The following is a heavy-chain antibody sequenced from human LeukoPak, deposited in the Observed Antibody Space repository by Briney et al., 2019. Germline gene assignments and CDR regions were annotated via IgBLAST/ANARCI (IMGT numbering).Heavy chain of an antibody. D-gene: IGHD2-2*01. CDR1: GYSFSTYG. V-gene: IGHV3-21*06. Sequence: GGSLRLSCAASGYSFSTYGMSWVRQAPGKGLEWVSSISTSSRYIYYRDSVKGRFTISRDDAKNSLYLQMNSLTVEDTAVYYCARADCSGSTCYLRHSWFDPWGQGTLVTVSS. CDR3: ARADCSGSTCYLRHSWFDP. J-gene: IGHJ5*02. CDR2: ISTSSRYI.